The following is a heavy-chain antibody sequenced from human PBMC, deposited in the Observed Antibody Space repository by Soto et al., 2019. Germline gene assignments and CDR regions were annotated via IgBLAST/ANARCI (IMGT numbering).Heavy chain of an antibody. D-gene: IGHD4-17*01. V-gene: IGHV1-8*01. Sequence: ASVKVSCKASGYTFTSYDINWVRQATGQGLEWMGWMNPNSGNTGYAQKFQGRVTMTRNTSISTAYMELSSLRSEDTAVYYCASQTTVTDDPFDYWGQGTLVTVSS. CDR2: MNPNSGNT. CDR1: GYTFTSYD. J-gene: IGHJ4*02. CDR3: ASQTTVTDDPFDY.